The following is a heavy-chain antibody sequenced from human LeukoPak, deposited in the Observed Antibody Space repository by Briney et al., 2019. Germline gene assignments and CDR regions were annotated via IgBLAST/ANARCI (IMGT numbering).Heavy chain of an antibody. D-gene: IGHD2-21*02. CDR2: INLNSGGT. Sequence: ASVKVSCKASGYTFTTYYMHWVRQAPGQGLEWMGWINLNSGGTHYAQKFQGRVTMTRDTSISAAYMEVSRLGSDDTAVYYCARVAGGDWYYFDFWGQGTLVTVSS. V-gene: IGHV1-2*02. CDR1: GYTFTTYY. J-gene: IGHJ4*02. CDR3: ARVAGGDWYYFDF.